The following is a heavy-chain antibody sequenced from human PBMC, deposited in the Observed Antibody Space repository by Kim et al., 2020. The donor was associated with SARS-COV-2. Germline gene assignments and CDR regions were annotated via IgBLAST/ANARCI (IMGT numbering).Heavy chain of an antibody. CDR3: ARDSRMGSDDAFDI. D-gene: IGHD1-26*01. J-gene: IGHJ3*02. Sequence: NPSLKCRVTISVDTSKNQFSLKLSSVTAADTAVYYCARDSRMGSDDAFDIWGQGTMVTVSS. V-gene: IGHV4-59*01.